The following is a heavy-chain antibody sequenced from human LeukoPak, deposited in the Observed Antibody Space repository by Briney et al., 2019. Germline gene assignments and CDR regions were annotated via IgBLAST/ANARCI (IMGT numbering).Heavy chain of an antibody. CDR1: GGSFSDYY. V-gene: IGHV4-34*01. J-gene: IGHJ4*02. CDR3: ARLLWGVAQPTEFDY. D-gene: IGHD2-21*01. CDR2: INHSGST. Sequence: SETLSLTCAVYGGSFSDYYWSWIRQPPGKGLEWIGEINHSGSTNYNPSLKSRVTISVDTSKNQFSLKLSSVTAADTAVYYCARLLWGVAQPTEFDYWGQGTLVTVSS.